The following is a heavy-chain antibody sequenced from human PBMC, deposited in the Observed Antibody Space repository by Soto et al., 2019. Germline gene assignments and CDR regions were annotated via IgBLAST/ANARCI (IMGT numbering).Heavy chain of an antibody. Sequence: SETLSLTCAVYGGSFSGYYWSWVRQPPGQGLEWIGEINHSGSTNYNPSLKSRVTISVDTSKNQFSLNLSSVTAADTAVYYCAGGRGRQQLVMSYYYGMDVWGQGTTVTVSS. CDR3: AGGRGRQQLVMSYYYGMDV. V-gene: IGHV4-34*01. J-gene: IGHJ6*02. CDR1: GGSFSGYY. D-gene: IGHD6-13*01. CDR2: INHSGST.